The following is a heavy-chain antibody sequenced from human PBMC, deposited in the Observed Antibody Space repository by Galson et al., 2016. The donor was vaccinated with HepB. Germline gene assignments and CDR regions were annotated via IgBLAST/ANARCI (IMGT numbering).Heavy chain of an antibody. J-gene: IGHJ3*02. D-gene: IGHD3-9*01. CDR1: GFIFRDYA. CDR3: VKDRYLHWNDGALDI. CDR2: ISDNGRSI. Sequence: SLRLSCAASGFIFRDYAMHWVRQAPGKGLESVAAISDNGRSISYGDSVKGRFTISRDKSKNTLYLQMSSLRAEDTAVYYCVKDRYLHWNDGALDIWGQGTMVTVSS. V-gene: IGHV3-64D*06.